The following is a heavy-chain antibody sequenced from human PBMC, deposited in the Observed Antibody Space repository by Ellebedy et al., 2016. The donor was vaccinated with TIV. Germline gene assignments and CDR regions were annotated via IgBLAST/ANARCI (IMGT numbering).Heavy chain of an antibody. CDR1: GYRFSTFW. CDR2: IHPSDSYA. D-gene: IGHD3-10*01. V-gene: IGHV5-10-1*01. CDR3: ARVYYGSGSDH. Sequence: GESLKISCKVSGYRFSTFWINWVRRMRGKGLEWMGRIHPSDSYAYYSPSFQGHVTMSVDNSLSIAYLQWSSLKASDTAIYYCARVYYGSGSDHWGQGALVTVSS. J-gene: IGHJ4*02.